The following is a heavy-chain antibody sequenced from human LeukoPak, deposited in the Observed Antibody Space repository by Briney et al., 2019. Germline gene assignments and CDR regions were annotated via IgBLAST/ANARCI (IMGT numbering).Heavy chain of an antibody. CDR1: GFTFSSYA. J-gene: IGHJ6*02. CDR3: ARGPREIYYYYYGIDV. Sequence: QPGRSLRLSCAASGFTFSSYAMHWVRQAPGKGLEWVALVSYDGSNTYYADSVRGRFTISRDHPNNTLYLQMNSLRTEDTAVYYCARGPREIYYYYYGIDVWGQGTTVTVSS. CDR2: VSYDGSNT. V-gene: IGHV3-30*04.